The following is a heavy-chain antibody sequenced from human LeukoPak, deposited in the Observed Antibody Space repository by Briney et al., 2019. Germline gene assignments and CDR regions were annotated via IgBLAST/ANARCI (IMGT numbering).Heavy chain of an antibody. CDR3: ASSPREYYDFWSGYYDDYYYYGMDV. V-gene: IGHV1-69*13. Sequence: ASVKVSCKASGGTFRRYAISRVRQAPGQGLEWIGGNIPIFGTANYAQKFQGRVTITADESTSTAYMELSSLRSEDTAVYYCASSPREYYDFWSGYYDDYYYYGMDVWGQGTTVTVSS. D-gene: IGHD3-3*01. CDR2: NIPIFGTA. CDR1: GGTFRRYA. J-gene: IGHJ6*02.